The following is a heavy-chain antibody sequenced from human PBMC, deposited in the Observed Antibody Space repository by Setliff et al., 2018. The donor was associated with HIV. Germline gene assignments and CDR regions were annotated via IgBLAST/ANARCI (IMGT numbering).Heavy chain of an antibody. D-gene: IGHD3-3*01. J-gene: IGHJ3*02. CDR3: ARSKTFYDFWGGYYTHGAFKI. Sequence: PSETLSLTCAVYGRSLSGYYWSWIRQPPGKGLEWIGEINQSGSTNYNPSLKSRVTISVDTSKNQFSLNLTSVTAADTAVYYCARSKTFYDFWGGYYTHGAFKIWGLGTMVTVAS. V-gene: IGHV4-34*01. CDR2: INQSGST. CDR1: GRSLSGYY.